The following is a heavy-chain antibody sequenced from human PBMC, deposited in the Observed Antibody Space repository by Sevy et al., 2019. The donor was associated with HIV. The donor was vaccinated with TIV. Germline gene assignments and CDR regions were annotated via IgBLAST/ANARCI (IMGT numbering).Heavy chain of an antibody. D-gene: IGHD6-13*01. J-gene: IGHJ4*02. CDR3: ARDLFYGVIAGAIRPWFDY. V-gene: IGHV1-18*04. CDR2: ISAYNGNT. Sequence: ASVKVSCKASGYTFTSYGISWVRQAPGQGLEWMGWISAYNGNTNYAQKLQGRVTMTTDTSTSTAYMELRSLRSDDTAVYYCARDLFYGVIAGAIRPWFDYWGQGTLVTVSS. CDR1: GYTFTSYG.